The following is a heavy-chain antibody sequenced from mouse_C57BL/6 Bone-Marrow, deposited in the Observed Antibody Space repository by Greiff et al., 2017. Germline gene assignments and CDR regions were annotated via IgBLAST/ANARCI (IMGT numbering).Heavy chain of an antibody. D-gene: IGHD1-1*01. CDR3: GRLRPLYYAMDY. J-gene: IGHJ4*01. Sequence: QVQLKESGPGLVQPSQSLSITCTVSGFSLTSYGVHWVRQSPGKGLAWLGLIWRGGSTDYNAAFMSRLSITKDNAKSKVFFKMNSLQADDTAIDYCGRLRPLYYAMDYGGQGTSVTVSS. CDR1: GFSLTSYG. V-gene: IGHV2-5*01. CDR2: IWRGGST.